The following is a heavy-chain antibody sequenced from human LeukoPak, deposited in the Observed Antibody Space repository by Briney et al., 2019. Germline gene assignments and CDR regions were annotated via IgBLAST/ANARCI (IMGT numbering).Heavy chain of an antibody. CDR2: ISYSGRT. Sequence: SETLSLTCTVSGGPISSHYWSWIRQPPGGGLEWIGYISYSGRTNYNPSLKSQVTLSLDTSKNQFSLTLTSVTAADTAVYYCARGAGWWDYWGQGTLVTVSS. J-gene: IGHJ4*02. D-gene: IGHD2-15*01. CDR1: GGPISSHY. CDR3: ARGAGWWDY. V-gene: IGHV4-59*11.